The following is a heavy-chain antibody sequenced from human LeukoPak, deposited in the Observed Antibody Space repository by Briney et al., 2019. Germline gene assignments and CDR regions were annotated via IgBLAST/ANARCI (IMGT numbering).Heavy chain of an antibody. J-gene: IGHJ6*03. V-gene: IGHV3-53*01. CDR3: ARVKAGYYYYMDV. CDR2: IYSGTTT. CDR1: GFTVSNNY. Sequence: QPGGSLRLSCAASGFTVSNNYMSWVRQAPGKGLEWVSVIYSGTTTYYADSVKGRFTISRDNSKNTLYLQMNSLRADDTAVYYCARVKAGYYYYMDVWGKGTTVTVSS. D-gene: IGHD3-10*01.